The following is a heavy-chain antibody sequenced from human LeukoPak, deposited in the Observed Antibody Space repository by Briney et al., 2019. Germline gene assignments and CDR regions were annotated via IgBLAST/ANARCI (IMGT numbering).Heavy chain of an antibody. Sequence: ASVKVSCKASGYTFTSYAMNWVRQAPGQGLEWMGWINTNTGNPTYAQGFTGRFVFSLDTSVSTASLQISSLKAEDTAVYYCAAYSFSSLDAFDIWGQGTMVTVSS. V-gene: IGHV7-4-1*02. CDR1: GYTFTSYA. J-gene: IGHJ3*02. D-gene: IGHD2/OR15-2a*01. CDR2: INTNTGNP. CDR3: AAYSFSSLDAFDI.